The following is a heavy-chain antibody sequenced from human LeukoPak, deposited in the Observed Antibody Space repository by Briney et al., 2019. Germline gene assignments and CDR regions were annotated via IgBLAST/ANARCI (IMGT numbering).Heavy chain of an antibody. CDR1: GSTFTGYY. CDR3: AGESGGDDFDY. CDR2: INTNRGSP. Sequence: ASVTVSCKASGSTFTGYYMNRVRQAPGQGLERMGWINTNRGSPNNAQKFPGGVTMTGDTSISTAYMELSRRRSDNTAVYYFAGESGGDDFDYWGQGTLVTVSS. J-gene: IGHJ4*02. D-gene: IGHD1-26*01. V-gene: IGHV1-2*02.